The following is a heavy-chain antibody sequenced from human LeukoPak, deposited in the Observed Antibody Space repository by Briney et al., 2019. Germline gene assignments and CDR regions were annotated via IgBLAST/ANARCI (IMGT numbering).Heavy chain of an antibody. CDR1: GGSFSSYY. Sequence: SETLSLTCAVYGGSFSSYYWSWIRQPPGKGLEWIGEINHSGSTNYNPSLRSRVTISVDTSKNQFSLKLSSVTAADTAVYYCARIPTNAVPAAHNGFDIWGQGTMLTVSS. CDR3: ARIPTNAVPAAHNGFDI. V-gene: IGHV4-34*01. CDR2: INHSGST. D-gene: IGHD2-2*01. J-gene: IGHJ3*02.